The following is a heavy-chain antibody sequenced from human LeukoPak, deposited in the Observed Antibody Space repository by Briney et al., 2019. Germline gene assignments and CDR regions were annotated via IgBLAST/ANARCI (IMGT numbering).Heavy chain of an antibody. J-gene: IGHJ3*02. CDR1: GGSISSSSYY. CDR2: IYYSGST. Sequence: SETLSLTCTVSGGSISSSSYYWGWIRQPPGKGLEWIGSIYYSGSTYYHPSLKSRVTISVDTSKNQFSLKLSSVTAADTAVYYCARPTPAIYDILTGYDRGGDAFDIWGQGTVVTVSS. V-gene: IGHV4-39*07. CDR3: ARPTPAIYDILTGYDRGGDAFDI. D-gene: IGHD3-9*01.